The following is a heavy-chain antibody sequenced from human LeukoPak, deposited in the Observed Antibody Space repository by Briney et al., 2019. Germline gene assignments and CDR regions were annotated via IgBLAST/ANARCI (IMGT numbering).Heavy chain of an antibody. V-gene: IGHV3-43*02. CDR3: AKESGKFDY. J-gene: IGHJ4*02. CDR1: GLPIADFA. CDR2: ISGDGVST. Sequence: GGSLRLSCVASGLPIADFAMHWVRQAPGKGLEWVSLISGDGVSTFYADSVKGRLSISRDNSKNSLYLEMNSLRTEDAAMYYCAKESGKFDYWGQGTLVAVSS.